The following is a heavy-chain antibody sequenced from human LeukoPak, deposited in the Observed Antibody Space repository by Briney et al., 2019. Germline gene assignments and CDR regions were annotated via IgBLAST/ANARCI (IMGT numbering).Heavy chain of an antibody. Sequence: GESLKISCKGSGYSFTSYWIGWVRQMPGKGLEWMGIIYPGDSDTRYSPSFQGQVTISADKSISTAYLQWSSLKASDTAMYYCARHGLRSGWSSLNWFDPWGQGTLVTVSS. CDR1: GYSFTSYW. V-gene: IGHV5-51*01. CDR2: IYPGDSDT. D-gene: IGHD6-19*01. J-gene: IGHJ5*02. CDR3: ARHGLRSGWSSLNWFDP.